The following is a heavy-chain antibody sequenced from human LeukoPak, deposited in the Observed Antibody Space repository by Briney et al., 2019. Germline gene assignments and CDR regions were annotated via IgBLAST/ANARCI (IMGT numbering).Heavy chain of an antibody. D-gene: IGHD3-22*01. CDR2: ISAYNGNT. CDR3: ALISGYYSNFDY. V-gene: IGHV1-18*01. CDR1: GYTFTSYG. Sequence: ASVKVSCKASGYTFTSYGISWVRQAPGQGLEWMGWISAYNGNTNYAQELQGRVTMTTDTSTSTAYMELRSLRSDDTAVYYCALISGYYSNFDYWGQGALVTVSS. J-gene: IGHJ4*02.